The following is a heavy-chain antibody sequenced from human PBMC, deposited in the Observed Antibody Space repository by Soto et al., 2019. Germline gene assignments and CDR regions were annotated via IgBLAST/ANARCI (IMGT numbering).Heavy chain of an antibody. Sequence: QVQLVQSGAGVKKPGSSVKVSCKASGGTFSSYTISWVRQAPGQGLEWMGRIIPILGIANYAQKFQGRVTITADKSTSTAYMELSSLRSEDTAVYYCARAGTYDAFDIWGQGTMVTVSS. J-gene: IGHJ3*02. V-gene: IGHV1-69*02. CDR3: ARAGTYDAFDI. CDR1: GGTFSSYT. CDR2: IIPILGIA.